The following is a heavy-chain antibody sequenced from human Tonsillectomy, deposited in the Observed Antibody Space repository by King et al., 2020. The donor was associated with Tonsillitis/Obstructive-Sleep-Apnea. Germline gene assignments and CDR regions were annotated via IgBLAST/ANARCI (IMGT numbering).Heavy chain of an antibody. J-gene: IGHJ2*01. CDR3: AGGAIVSSTRCYFFDL. V-gene: IGHV4-31*03. CDR2: IYYSGST. D-gene: IGHD2-2*01. Sequence: VQLQESGPGLVKPSQTLSLTCTVSGGSISSGGYYWSWIRQHPGKGLEWIGYIYYSGSTYYNPSLKSRVTISVDTSKNQFSLKLSSVTAADTAVYYCAGGAIVSSTRCYFFDLWGRGTLVTVSS. CDR1: GGSISSGGYY.